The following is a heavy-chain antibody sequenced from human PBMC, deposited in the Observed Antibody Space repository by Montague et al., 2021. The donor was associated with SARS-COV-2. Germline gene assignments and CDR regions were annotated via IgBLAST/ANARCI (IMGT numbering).Heavy chain of an antibody. CDR3: AKLLAAGNYYY. CDR2: ISNRGDP. J-gene: IGHJ4*02. Sequence: SETLSLTCTVSGGSISSSNYYWGWVRQPPGKGLEWIGSISNRGDPYYNPSLKSRLTISVDTSQNQFSLKLSSVTAADTAVYYCAKLLAAGNYYYWGQGTLVTVSS. CDR1: GGSISSSNYY. D-gene: IGHD1-1*01. V-gene: IGHV4-39*01.